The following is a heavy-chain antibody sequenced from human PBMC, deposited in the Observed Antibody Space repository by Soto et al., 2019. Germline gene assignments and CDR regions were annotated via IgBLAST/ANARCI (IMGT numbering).Heavy chain of an antibody. J-gene: IGHJ6*02. CDR2: MNPNSGNT. D-gene: IGHD3-3*01. Sequence: ASVKVSCKASGYTFTSYDINWVRQATGQGLEWMGWMNPNSGNTGYAQKFQGRVTMTRNTSISTAYMELSSLRSEDTAVYYCARVYYDFWSGYWYYYGMDVWGQGTTVTVS. CDR1: GYTFTSYD. CDR3: ARVYYDFWSGYWYYYGMDV. V-gene: IGHV1-8*01.